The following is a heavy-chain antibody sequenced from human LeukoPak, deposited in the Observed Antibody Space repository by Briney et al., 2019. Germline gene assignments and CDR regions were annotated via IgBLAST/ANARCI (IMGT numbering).Heavy chain of an antibody. V-gene: IGHV4-61*02. CDR3: ARESLYDYMDV. J-gene: IGHJ6*03. CDR1: GGSISSGSYY. D-gene: IGHD3-16*01. Sequence: SETLSLTCTVSGGSISSGSYYWSWIRQPAGKGLEWIGRIYTSGSTNYNPSLKSRVTISVDASKNQFSLKLSSVTAADTAVYYCARESLYDYMDVWGKGTTVTISS. CDR2: IYTSGST.